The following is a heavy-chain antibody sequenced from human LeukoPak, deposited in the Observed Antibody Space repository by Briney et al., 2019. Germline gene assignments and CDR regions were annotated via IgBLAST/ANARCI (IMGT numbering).Heavy chain of an antibody. Sequence: PSETLSLTCGVSAYSISSGYYWGWIRQPPGKGLEWIGSIYHSGVTYYNASLKSRVTISVDTPRNQFSLKLSSVTAADTAVYYCAREDCSGGGCYFYYYYMDVWGKGATVIVSS. D-gene: IGHD2-15*01. CDR1: AYSISSGYY. J-gene: IGHJ6*03. V-gene: IGHV4-38-2*02. CDR2: IYHSGVT. CDR3: AREDCSGGGCYFYYYYMDV.